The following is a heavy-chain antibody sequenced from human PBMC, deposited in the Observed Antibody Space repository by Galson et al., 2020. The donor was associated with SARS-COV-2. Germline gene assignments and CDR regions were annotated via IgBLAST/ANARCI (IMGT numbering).Heavy chain of an antibody. CDR1: GLIFSDYY. V-gene: IGHV3-11*03. CDR3: EGSHKNFWYNFDN. D-gene: IGHD6-13*01. Sequence: GGSLRLSCTASGLIFSDYYMTWIRQAPGKGLEWISYISTSSDYTNYADTVRGRFTISKDNTNTSLFLHMDSMRAEDTAVYYCEGSHKNFWYNFDNWGQGALVTVSS. J-gene: IGHJ4*02. CDR2: ISTSSDYT.